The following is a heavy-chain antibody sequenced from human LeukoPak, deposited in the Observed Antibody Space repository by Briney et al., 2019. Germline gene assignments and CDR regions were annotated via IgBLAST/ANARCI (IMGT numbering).Heavy chain of an antibody. J-gene: IGHJ4*02. D-gene: IGHD3-10*01. CDR3: ARDPAFRGAQMEY. CDR2: ISGYKGNT. CDR1: GYTLTSYG. V-gene: IGHV1-18*01. Sequence: ASVKVSCKASGYTLTSYGFSWVRQAPGQGLEWMGWISGYKGNTNYAQNLQGRVTMTIDTSTSTAYMELRSLRSDDTAVYYCARDPAFRGAQMEYWGQGTLVTVSS.